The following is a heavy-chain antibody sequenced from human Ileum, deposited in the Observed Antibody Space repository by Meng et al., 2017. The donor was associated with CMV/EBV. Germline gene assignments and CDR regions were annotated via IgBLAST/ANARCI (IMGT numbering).Heavy chain of an antibody. CDR1: GYPFSSYD. D-gene: IGHD6-6*01. CDR3: ARDPSQVYWFDP. V-gene: IGHV1-2*06. Sequence: CRASGYPFSSYDINWVRLAPGQGLGGLGRINPYSGCTTYAQKFQGRVAMTRDTSITTVYMELSRLRSDDTAVYYCARDPSQVYWFDPWGQGTLVTVSS. J-gene: IGHJ5*02. CDR2: INPYSGCT.